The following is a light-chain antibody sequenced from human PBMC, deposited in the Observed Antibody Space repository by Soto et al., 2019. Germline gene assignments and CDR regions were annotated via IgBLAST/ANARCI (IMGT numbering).Light chain of an antibody. CDR1: QSVDGY. CDR2: AAS. CDR3: QQSSIIPRT. V-gene: IGKV1-39*01. Sequence: DIQMTQSPSSLSASVGDRVTISCRASQSVDGYLNWYQQKPGKAPELLIYAASSLQSGVPSRFSGSGSGTDFTLTNTSLQPEDFATYFCQQSSIIPRTFGGGTKVEIK. J-gene: IGKJ4*01.